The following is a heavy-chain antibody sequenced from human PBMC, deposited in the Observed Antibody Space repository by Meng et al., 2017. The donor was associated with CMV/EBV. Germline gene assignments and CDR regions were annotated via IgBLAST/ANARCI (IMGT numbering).Heavy chain of an antibody. D-gene: IGHD2-8*01. Sequence: GRRRESGQGMVKPSHTLSLTCIVSGNSISSGNYYWSWVRQTPAKGLEWIGYIHNSGSTGYNPSLESRLIISIDKSRNQFYLQLTSVTAADTAMYYCVTRFPNTNAYHAVFDFWGQGTLVTVSS. V-gene: IGHV4-30-4*08. CDR3: VTRFPNTNAYHAVFDF. CDR1: GNSISSGNYY. J-gene: IGHJ4*02. CDR2: IHNSGST.